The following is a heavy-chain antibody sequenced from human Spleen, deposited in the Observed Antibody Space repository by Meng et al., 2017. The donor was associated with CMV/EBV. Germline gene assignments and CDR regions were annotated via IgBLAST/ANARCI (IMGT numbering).Heavy chain of an antibody. J-gene: IGHJ3*02. V-gene: IGHV4-59*02. CDR3: ARDIVVERGDAFDI. Sequence: SETLSLTCSVSGDSVSSYYWTWIRQPPGKGLEWIGYIFYSGSTNYNPSLKSRVTMSVDTSKNQFSLKLSSVTAADTAVYYCARDIVVERGDAFDIWGQGTMVTVSS. CDR2: IFYSGST. D-gene: IGHD2-2*01. CDR1: GDSVSSYY.